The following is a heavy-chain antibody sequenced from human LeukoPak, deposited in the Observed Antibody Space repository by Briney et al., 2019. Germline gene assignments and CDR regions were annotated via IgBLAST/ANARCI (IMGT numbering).Heavy chain of an antibody. CDR2: IYTSGST. D-gene: IGHD1-26*01. V-gene: IGHV4-61*02. Sequence: PSETLSLTCTVSGGSISSGRYYWSWIRQPAGKGLEWIGRIYTSGSTNDNPSLKSRVTMSVDTSKNQFSLKLSSVTAADTAVYFCARAYSGTYGLGYYYMDVWGKGTTVTVSS. J-gene: IGHJ6*03. CDR3: ARAYSGTYGLGYYYMDV. CDR1: GGSISSGRYY.